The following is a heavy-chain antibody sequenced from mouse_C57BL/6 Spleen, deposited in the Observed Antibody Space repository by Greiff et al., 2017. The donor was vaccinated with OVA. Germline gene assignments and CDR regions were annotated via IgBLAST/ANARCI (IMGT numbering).Heavy chain of an antibody. D-gene: IGHD1-1*01. CDR3: AINYYGSSYDWYFDV. CDR1: GFTFSDYG. CDR2: ISSGSSTI. Sequence: EVQGVESGGGLVKPGGSLKLSCAASGFTFSDYGLHWVRQAPEKGLEWVAYISSGSSTIYYADTVKGRFTISRDNAKTTLFLQMTSLRSEDTAMYYCAINYYGSSYDWYFDVWGTGTTVTVSS. V-gene: IGHV5-17*01. J-gene: IGHJ1*03.